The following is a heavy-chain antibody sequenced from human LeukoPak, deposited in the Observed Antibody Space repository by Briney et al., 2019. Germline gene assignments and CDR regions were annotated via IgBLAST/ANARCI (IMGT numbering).Heavy chain of an antibody. CDR2: IYYSGST. CDR3: ATSRLGSASSMDV. D-gene: IGHD6-25*01. V-gene: IGHV4-59*08. CDR1: GGSISSYY. J-gene: IGHJ6*02. Sequence: SETLSLTCTVSGGSISSYYWSWIRQPPGKGLEWIGYIYYSGSTNYNPSLKSRVTISVDTSKNQFSLKLSSVTAADTAVYYCATSRLGSASSMDVWGQGTTVTVSS.